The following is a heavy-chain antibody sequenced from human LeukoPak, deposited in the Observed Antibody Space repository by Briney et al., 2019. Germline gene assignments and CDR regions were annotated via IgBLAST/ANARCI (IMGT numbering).Heavy chain of an antibody. CDR2: IIPIFGTA. J-gene: IGHJ6*03. CDR1: GGTFSSYA. Sequence: GASVKVSCKASGGTFSSYAISWVRQAPGQGLEWMGGIIPIFGTANYAQKFQGRVTITADESTSTAYMELSSLRSEDTAVYYCARDRGAVADYYMDVWGKGTTVTISS. V-gene: IGHV1-69*13. CDR3: ARDRGAVADYYMDV. D-gene: IGHD6-19*01.